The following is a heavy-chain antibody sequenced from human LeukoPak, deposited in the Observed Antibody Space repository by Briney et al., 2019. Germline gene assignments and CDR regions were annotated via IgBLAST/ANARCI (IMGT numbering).Heavy chain of an antibody. CDR3: ARDGFRYYYDSSGLFDY. J-gene: IGHJ4*02. CDR2: ISAYNGNT. Sequence: ASVKVSCKASGYTFTSYGISWVRQAPGQGLEWMGWISAYNGNTNYAQKLQGRVTMTTDTSTSTAYMELRSLRSDDTAVYYCARDGFRYYYDSSGLFDYWGRGTLVTVSS. V-gene: IGHV1-18*01. CDR1: GYTFTSYG. D-gene: IGHD3-22*01.